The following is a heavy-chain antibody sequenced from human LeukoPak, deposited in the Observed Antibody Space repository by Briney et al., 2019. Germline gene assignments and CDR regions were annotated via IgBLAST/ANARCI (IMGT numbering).Heavy chain of an antibody. CDR1: GGSISSSNR. CDR3: ARDRYDILTGWDLYGMDV. CDR2: IYHSGST. V-gene: IGHV4-4*02. Sequence: SGTLSLTCAVSGGSISSSNRWSWVRQPPGKGLEWIGEIYHSGSTNYNPSLKSRVTISVDKSKNQFSLKLSSVTAADTAVYYCARDRYDILTGWDLYGMDVWGKGTTVTVSS. J-gene: IGHJ6*04. D-gene: IGHD3-9*01.